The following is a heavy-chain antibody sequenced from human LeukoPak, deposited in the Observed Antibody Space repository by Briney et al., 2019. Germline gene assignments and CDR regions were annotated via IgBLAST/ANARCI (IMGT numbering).Heavy chain of an antibody. V-gene: IGHV3-33*01. CDR1: GFTFSSYG. CDR2: KWYDGSNK. CDR3: ARGQSSGWKGGKDFDY. Sequence: GGSLRLSCAASGFTFSSYGMHWVRQAPGKGLEWVAVKWYDGSNKYYADSVKGRFTISRDNSKNTLYLQMNSLRAEDTAVYYCARGQSSGWKGGKDFDYWGQGTLVTVSS. D-gene: IGHD6-19*01. J-gene: IGHJ4*02.